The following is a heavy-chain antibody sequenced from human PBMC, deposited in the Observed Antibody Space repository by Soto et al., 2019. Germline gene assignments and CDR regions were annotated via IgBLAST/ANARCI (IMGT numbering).Heavy chain of an antibody. J-gene: IGHJ4*02. V-gene: IGHV3-13*01. Sequence: EVQLVESGGGLVQPGGSLRLSCAASGFTFSSYDMHWVRQATGKGLEWVSAIGTAGDTYYPGSVKGRFTISKENAKNSLYLKMNSRRAGDTAVYYSARGGGVAGTLNYWGQGTLVTVSS. CDR3: ARGGGVAGTLNY. D-gene: IGHD6-19*01. CDR1: GFTFSSYD. CDR2: IGTAGDT.